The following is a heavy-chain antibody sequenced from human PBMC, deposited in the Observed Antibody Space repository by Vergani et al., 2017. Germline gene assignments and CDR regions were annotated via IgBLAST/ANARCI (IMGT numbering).Heavy chain of an antibody. Sequence: QVQLVQSGAEVKKPGASVKVSCKASGYTFTSYYMHWVRQAPGQGLEWMGIINPSGGSTSYAQKFQGRVTMTRDTSTSTVYMELSSLRSEDTAVYYCARGSRIAAAGIVWFDPWGQGTLVTVSS. CDR3: ARGSRIAAAGIVWFDP. J-gene: IGHJ5*02. CDR1: GYTFTSYY. V-gene: IGHV1-46*01. CDR2: INPSGGST. D-gene: IGHD6-13*01.